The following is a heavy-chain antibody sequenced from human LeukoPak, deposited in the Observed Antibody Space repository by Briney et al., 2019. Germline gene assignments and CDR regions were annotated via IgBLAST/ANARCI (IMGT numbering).Heavy chain of an antibody. J-gene: IGHJ4*02. CDR3: ARAKGMTGSYFDS. CDR2: INHSGST. CDR1: GGSFSGGY. D-gene: IGHD3-9*01. Sequence: PSETLSLTCAVYGGSFSGGYWSWIRQPPGKGLEWIGEINHSGSTNYNPSLKSRVTISVDTSKNQFSLKLTSVTAAGTAVYYCARAKGMTGSYFDSWGQGTLVTVSS. V-gene: IGHV4-34*01.